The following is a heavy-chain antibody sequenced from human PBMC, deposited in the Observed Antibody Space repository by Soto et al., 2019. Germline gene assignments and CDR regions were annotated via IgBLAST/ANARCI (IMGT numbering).Heavy chain of an antibody. CDR3: AKDSGYSSGWYPTRPYYYYGMDV. CDR1: GFTFSSYG. CDR2: ISYDGSNK. V-gene: IGHV3-30*18. J-gene: IGHJ6*02. Sequence: GGSLRLSCAASGFTFSSYGMHWVRQAPGKGLEWVAVISYDGSNKYYADSVKGRFTISRDNSKNTLYLQMNSLRAEDTAVYYCAKDSGYSSGWYPTRPYYYYGMDVWGQGTTVTVSS. D-gene: IGHD6-19*01.